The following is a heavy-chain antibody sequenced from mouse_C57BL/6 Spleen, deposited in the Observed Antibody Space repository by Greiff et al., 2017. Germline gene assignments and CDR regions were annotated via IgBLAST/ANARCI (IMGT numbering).Heavy chain of an antibody. Sequence: QVHVKQSGAELARPGASVKMSCKASGYTFTSYTMHWVKQRPGQGLEWIGYINPSSGYTKYNQKFKDKATLTADKSSSTAYMQLSSLTSEDSAVYYCARTTVALDYWGQGTTLTVSS. CDR1: GYTFTSYT. V-gene: IGHV1-4*01. J-gene: IGHJ2*01. CDR2: INPSSGYT. D-gene: IGHD1-1*01. CDR3: ARTTVALDY.